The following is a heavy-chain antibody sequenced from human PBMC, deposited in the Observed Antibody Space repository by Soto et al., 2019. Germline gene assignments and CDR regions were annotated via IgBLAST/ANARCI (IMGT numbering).Heavy chain of an antibody. CDR1: GFTFDDYA. J-gene: IGHJ5*02. CDR3: ARRGGYVRGWSFNWFDP. V-gene: IGHV3-9*01. D-gene: IGHD5-12*01. CDR2: ISWNSGSI. Sequence: EVQLVESGGGLVQPGRSLRLSCAASGFTFDDYAMHWVRQAPGKGLEWVSGISWNSGSIGYADSVKGRFTISRDNAKNSLYLQMNSLSAEDTALYYCARRGGYVRGWSFNWFDPWGQGTLVTVSS.